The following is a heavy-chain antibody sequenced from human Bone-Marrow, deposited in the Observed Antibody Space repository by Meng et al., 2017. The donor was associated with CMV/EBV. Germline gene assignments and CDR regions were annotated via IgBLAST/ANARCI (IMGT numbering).Heavy chain of an antibody. CDR3: ARLYDFWSGYYPDD. D-gene: IGHD3-3*01. V-gene: IGHV3-21*01. J-gene: IGHJ4*02. Sequence: GESLKISCAASGFTFSSYSMNWVRQAPGKGLEWVSSISSSSSYIYYADSVKGRFTISRDNAKNSLYLQMNSLRAEDTAVYYCARLYDFWSGYYPDDWGQGNLVTVSS. CDR2: ISSSSSYI. CDR1: GFTFSSYS.